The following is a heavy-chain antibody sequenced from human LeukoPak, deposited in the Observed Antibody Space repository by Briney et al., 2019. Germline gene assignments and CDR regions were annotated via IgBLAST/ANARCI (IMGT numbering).Heavy chain of an antibody. D-gene: IGHD2-2*01. CDR2: ISSSGSTI. Sequence: GGSLRLSCAASGFTFSSYEMNWVRQAPGKGLEWVSYISSSGSTIYYADSVKGRFTISRDNSKNTLYMQMNSLRAEDTAVYYCAKAVVIVPTATPFDYWGQGTLVTVSS. CDR1: GFTFSSYE. CDR3: AKAVVIVPTATPFDY. J-gene: IGHJ4*02. V-gene: IGHV3-48*03.